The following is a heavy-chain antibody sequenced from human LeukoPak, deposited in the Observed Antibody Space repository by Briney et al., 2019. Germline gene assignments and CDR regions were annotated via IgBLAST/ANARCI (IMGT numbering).Heavy chain of an antibody. V-gene: IGHV3-23*01. CDR3: ARPLYDILTANDY. J-gene: IGHJ4*02. Sequence: SGGSLRLSCAASGFTFSSNAMSWVRQAPGKGLEWVSAIAGSGYSTYYADSVKGRFTISRDNSKNTLFLQMNSLRAEDTAVYYCARPLYDILTANDYWGQGTLVTVSS. CDR1: GFTFSSNA. D-gene: IGHD3-9*01. CDR2: IAGSGYST.